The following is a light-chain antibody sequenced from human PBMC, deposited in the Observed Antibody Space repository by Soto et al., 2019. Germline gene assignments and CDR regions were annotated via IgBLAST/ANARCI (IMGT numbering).Light chain of an antibody. V-gene: IGKV3-20*01. CDR1: QSVGSSF. CDR2: GAS. CDR3: QQYGSSPRT. J-gene: IGKJ1*01. Sequence: EIVLTQSPGTLSLSPGERATLSCRASQSVGSSFLAWYQQRPGQGPRLLIYGASSRATGIPDRFSGSGSGTDFTLSISRLDPEDFAVYYCQQYGSSPRTFGQGTKVEIK.